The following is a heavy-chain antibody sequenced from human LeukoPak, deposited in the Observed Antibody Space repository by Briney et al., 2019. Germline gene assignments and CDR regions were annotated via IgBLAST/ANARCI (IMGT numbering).Heavy chain of an antibody. D-gene: IGHD6-19*01. J-gene: IGHJ1*01. CDR3: ARDPSSGWYLYAEYFQH. CDR1: GGTFSSYA. CDR2: IIPILGIA. V-gene: IGHV1-69*10. Sequence: GASVKVSCKAFGGTFSSYAISWVRQAPGQGLEWMGGIIPILGIANYAQKFQGRVTITAGKSTSTAYMELSSLRSEDTAVYYCARDPSSGWYLYAEYFQHWGQGTLVTVSS.